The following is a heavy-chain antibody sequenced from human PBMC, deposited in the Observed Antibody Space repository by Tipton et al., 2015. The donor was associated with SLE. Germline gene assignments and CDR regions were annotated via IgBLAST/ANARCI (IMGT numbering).Heavy chain of an antibody. Sequence: TLSLTCTVSGGSISSAAFYCSWCRQFPGRGLEWIGYIDYSGNTYYNPPLRSRVSISVDVSRNQFSLTLNSVTAADTATYSCARETGTYYSTWFDSWGQGTLVTVSS. CDR1: GGSISSAAFY. D-gene: IGHD1-26*01. CDR3: ARETGTYYSTWFDS. CDR2: IDYSGNT. V-gene: IGHV4-30-4*01. J-gene: IGHJ5*01.